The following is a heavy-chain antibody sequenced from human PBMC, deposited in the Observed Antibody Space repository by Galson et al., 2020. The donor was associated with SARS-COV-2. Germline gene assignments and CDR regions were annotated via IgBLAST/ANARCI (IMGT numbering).Heavy chain of an antibody. Sequence: SETLSLTCTVSGGSISNYYWSWIRQPAGTGLEWIGRIHASGNTYSNPSLKGRVTMSVDTSKNQFSLKMTSVTAADTAVYYCARLHQDRGVWYPDDYWGQGSLVTVSS. V-gene: IGHV4-4*07. D-gene: IGHD6-19*01. CDR1: GGSISNYY. CDR2: IHASGNT. CDR3: ARLHQDRGVWYPDDY. J-gene: IGHJ4*01.